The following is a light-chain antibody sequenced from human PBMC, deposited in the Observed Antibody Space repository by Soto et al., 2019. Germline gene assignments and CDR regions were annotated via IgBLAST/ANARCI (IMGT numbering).Light chain of an antibody. CDR3: QPSFSTPRT. CDR1: QSISTY. J-gene: IGKJ2*02. V-gene: IGKV1-39*01. CDR2: AAS. Sequence: DIQMTQSPSSLSAAVGDRVTITCRASQSISTYLNWYQQKVGKAPKLLIYAASSLQREVPSRFSRSGSGTDFALTISSLQPEDFATYYCQPSFSTPRTFGQGTKLQI.